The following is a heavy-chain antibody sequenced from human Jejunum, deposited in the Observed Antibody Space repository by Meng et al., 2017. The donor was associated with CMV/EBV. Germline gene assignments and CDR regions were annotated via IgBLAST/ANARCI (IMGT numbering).Heavy chain of an antibody. D-gene: IGHD2-8*01. J-gene: IGHJ4*02. V-gene: IGHV2-5*02. CDR2: VYWDDDK. Sequence: QITLKESGPTLVKPTQTLTLTCTFSGFSLTSGLGVAWIRQPPGKALEWLALVYWDDDKRYSPSLKSRVTITKDTSKNQVVLTMTDMDPVDTATYYCAHCQSYEWYYFAYWGQGTLVNVSS. CDR3: AHCQSYEWYYFAY. CDR1: GFSLTSGLG.